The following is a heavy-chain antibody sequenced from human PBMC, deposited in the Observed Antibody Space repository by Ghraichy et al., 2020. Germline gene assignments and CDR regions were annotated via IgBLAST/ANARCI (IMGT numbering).Heavy chain of an antibody. J-gene: IGHJ4*02. Sequence: ETLSLTCTVSGGSISSYYWSWIRQPPGKGLEWIGYIYYSRSTNYNPSLKSRVTISVDTSKNQFSLKLSSVTAADTAVYYCARGLSGWYLGLVYWGQGTLVTVSS. CDR1: GGSISSYY. V-gene: IGHV4-59*01. CDR2: IYYSRST. D-gene: IGHD6-19*01. CDR3: ARGLSGWYLGLVY.